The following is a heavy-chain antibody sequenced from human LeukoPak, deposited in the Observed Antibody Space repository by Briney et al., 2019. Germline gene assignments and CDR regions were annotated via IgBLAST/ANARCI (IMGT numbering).Heavy chain of an antibody. J-gene: IGHJ6*02. V-gene: IGHV3-74*01. CDR2: INSDGSST. Sequence: GGSLRLSCAASGFTFSSYWMHWVRQAPGKGLVWVSRINSDGSSTSYADSVKGRFTISRDNAKNSLYLQMNSLRAEDTALYYCAKGHYRPSYYYYGMDVWGQGTTVTVSS. CDR1: GFTFSSYW. CDR3: AKGHYRPSYYYYGMDV. D-gene: IGHD1-26*01.